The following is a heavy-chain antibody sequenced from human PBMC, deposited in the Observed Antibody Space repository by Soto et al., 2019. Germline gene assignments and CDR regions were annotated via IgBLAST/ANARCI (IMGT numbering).Heavy chain of an antibody. CDR3: ARALGDSGYAGMDV. J-gene: IGHJ6*02. D-gene: IGHD5-12*01. V-gene: IGHV1-18*01. CDR2: ISPDNGNT. Sequence: QVQLVQSGGEVKKPGASVKVSCKASGYTFTIYGINWVRQAPGQGLEWMGWISPDNGNTNYAQKLQGRVTMTTDTSTNTAYMELRSLRSDDTAVYYCARALGDSGYAGMDVWGQGTTVTVSS. CDR1: GYTFTIYG.